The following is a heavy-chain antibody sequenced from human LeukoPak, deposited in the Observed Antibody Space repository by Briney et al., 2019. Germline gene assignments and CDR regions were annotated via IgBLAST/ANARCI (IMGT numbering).Heavy chain of an antibody. CDR1: GYTFTSYD. CDR3: ARGRYDSSGYYYFDY. D-gene: IGHD3-22*01. CDR2: MNPNSGNT. V-gene: IGHV1-8*01. Sequence: ASVKVSCKASGYTFTSYDINWVRQATGQGLEWMGWMNPNSGNTGYAQKFQGRVTMTRNTSISTDYMELSSLRSEDTAVYYCARGRYDSSGYYYFDYWGQGTLVTVSS. J-gene: IGHJ4*02.